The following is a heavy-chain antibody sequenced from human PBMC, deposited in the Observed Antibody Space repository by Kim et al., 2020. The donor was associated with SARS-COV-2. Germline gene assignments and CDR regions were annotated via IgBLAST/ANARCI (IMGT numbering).Heavy chain of an antibody. CDR3: ARERHDSSGYYNFAFDI. D-gene: IGHD3-22*01. Sequence: SLKSRVTISVDTSKNQFSLKLSSVTAADTAVYYCARERHDSSGYYNFAFDIWGQGTMVTVSS. J-gene: IGHJ3*02. V-gene: IGHV4-59*01.